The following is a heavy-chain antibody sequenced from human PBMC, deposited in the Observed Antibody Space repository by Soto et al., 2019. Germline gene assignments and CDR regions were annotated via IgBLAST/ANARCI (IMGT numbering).Heavy chain of an antibody. D-gene: IGHD2-15*01. CDR3: ARAATDGASFDS. CDR1: GFTFSDFS. Sequence: PGGSLRLSCAGSGFTFSDFSLNWVRQAPGKGLERVSTISTTSAYIHYADSVKGRFTISRDNGKNLLFLQLDSLRAEDTAVYYCARAATDGASFDSWGQGTLVTVSS. CDR2: ISTTSAYI. J-gene: IGHJ4*02. V-gene: IGHV3-21*01.